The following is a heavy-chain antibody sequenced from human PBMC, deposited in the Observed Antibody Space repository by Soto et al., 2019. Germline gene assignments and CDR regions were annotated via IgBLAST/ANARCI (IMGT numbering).Heavy chain of an antibody. Sequence: ASVKVSCKASGYTFTSYGISWVRQAPGQGLEWMGWISAYNGNTNYAQKLQGRVTMTTDTSTSTAYMELMSLRSDVTAVYYCARDHDFWSGRYGMDVWGQGTTVTVSS. CDR1: GYTFTSYG. V-gene: IGHV1-18*01. CDR2: ISAYNGNT. J-gene: IGHJ6*02. CDR3: ARDHDFWSGRYGMDV. D-gene: IGHD3-3*01.